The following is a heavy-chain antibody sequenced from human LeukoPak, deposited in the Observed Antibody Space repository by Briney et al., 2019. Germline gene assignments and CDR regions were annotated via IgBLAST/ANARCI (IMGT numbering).Heavy chain of an antibody. CDR2: MNPNSGNT. Sequence: ASVKVPCKASGYTFTSYDINWVRQATGQGLEWMGWMNPNSGNTGYAQKFQGRVTITTDESTSTAYMELSSLRSEDTAVYYCAREGYYYDSSGYYLDYWGQGTLVTVSS. CDR1: GYTFTSYD. J-gene: IGHJ4*02. V-gene: IGHV1-8*01. D-gene: IGHD3-22*01. CDR3: AREGYYYDSSGYYLDY.